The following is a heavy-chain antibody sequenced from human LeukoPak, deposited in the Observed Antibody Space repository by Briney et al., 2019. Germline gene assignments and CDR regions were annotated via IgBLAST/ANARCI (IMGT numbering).Heavy chain of an antibody. D-gene: IGHD3-16*02. CDR1: RFSFSTYA. CDR3: AKDMITFGGVIAKSALDI. Sequence: PGGSLRLSCAASRFSFSTYAMSWVRQAPGKGLEWVSTISGSGASTFYTDSVKGRFTISRDNSKNILYLEMNSLRAEDTAVYYCAKDMITFGGVIAKSALDIWGQGTLVTLSS. V-gene: IGHV3-23*01. CDR2: ISGSGAST. J-gene: IGHJ3*02.